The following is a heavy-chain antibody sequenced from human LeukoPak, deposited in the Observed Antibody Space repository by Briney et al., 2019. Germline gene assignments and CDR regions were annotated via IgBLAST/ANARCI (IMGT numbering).Heavy chain of an antibody. J-gene: IGHJ4*02. Sequence: GASVKVSCKASGGTFSSYAISWVRQAPGQGLEWVGRIIPILGIANYAQKFQGRVTITADKSTSTAYMELSSLRSEDTAVYYCARGWGYGSGSSDYWGQGTLVTVSS. CDR3: ARGWGYGSGSSDY. V-gene: IGHV1-69*04. CDR2: IIPILGIA. CDR1: GGTFSSYA. D-gene: IGHD3-10*01.